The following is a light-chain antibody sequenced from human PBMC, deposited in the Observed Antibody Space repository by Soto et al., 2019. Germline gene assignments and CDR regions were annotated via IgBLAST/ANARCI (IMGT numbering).Light chain of an antibody. CDR1: SSVVGGYNY. V-gene: IGLV2-14*01. CDR3: SSYTSSRTHV. Sequence: QSVLTQPASVSGSPGQSITISCTGTSSVVGGYNYVSWYQQHPGKAPKLMIYDVSNRPSGVSNRFSGSKSGNTASLTISGLQAEDEADYYCSSYTSSRTHVFGPGTKVTVL. CDR2: DVS. J-gene: IGLJ1*01.